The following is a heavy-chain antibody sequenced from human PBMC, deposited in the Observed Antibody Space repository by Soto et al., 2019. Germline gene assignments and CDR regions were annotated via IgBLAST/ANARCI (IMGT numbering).Heavy chain of an antibody. CDR1: GGSISSYY. Sequence: PSETLSLTCTVSGGSISSYYWSWIRQPPGKGLEWIGYIYYSGSTNYNPSLKSRVTISVDTSKNQLSLKLSSVTAADTAVYYCARRYGYYFVYWGQGTLVTVS. CDR3: ARRYGYYFVY. V-gene: IGHV4-59*08. CDR2: IYYSGST. J-gene: IGHJ4*02. D-gene: IGHD4-17*01.